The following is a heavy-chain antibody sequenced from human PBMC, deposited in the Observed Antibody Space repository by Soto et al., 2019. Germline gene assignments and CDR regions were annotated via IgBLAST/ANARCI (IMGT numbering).Heavy chain of an antibody. J-gene: IGHJ4*02. V-gene: IGHV1-69*01. Sequence: QVQLVQSGAEVKKPGSSVKVSCKASGGCFGSDPISWVRQAPGQGGEWIGGIIPMFDLVNFAHKFQGRLTITANEYTSTTYMELNSLRSEDTVVYYCAREGDHEYLDHWGQRTLVTVSS. CDR1: GGCFGSDP. D-gene: IGHD6-6*01. CDR2: IIPMFDLV. CDR3: AREGDHEYLDH.